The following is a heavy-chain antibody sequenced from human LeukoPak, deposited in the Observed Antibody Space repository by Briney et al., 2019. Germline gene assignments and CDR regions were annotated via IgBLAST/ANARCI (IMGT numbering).Heavy chain of an antibody. CDR3: ARVRSRFGELLDFDY. CDR1: GFTFSSYS. V-gene: IGHV3-21*01. CDR2: ISSSSSYI. D-gene: IGHD3-10*01. Sequence: GGSLRLSCAASGFTFSSYSMNWVRQAPGKGLEWVSSISSSSSYIYYADSVKGRFTISRDNAKNSLYLQMNSLRAEDTAVYYCARVRSRFGELLDFDYWGQGTLVTVSS. J-gene: IGHJ4*02.